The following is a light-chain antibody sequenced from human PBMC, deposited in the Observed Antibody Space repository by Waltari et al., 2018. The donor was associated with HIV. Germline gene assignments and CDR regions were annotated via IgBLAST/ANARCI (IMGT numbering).Light chain of an antibody. Sequence: QSVVTQPPSASGTPGQRVTISCSGSSSTIGDNYVYWYQQCPGTTPKLLIYMHARRPSGVPDRFSGSKSGTSASLAISGLRSEDEADYYCATWDNSLSVWVFGGGSKLTVL. CDR3: ATWDNSLSVWV. CDR2: MHA. V-gene: IGLV1-47*01. J-gene: IGLJ3*02. CDR1: SSTIGDNY.